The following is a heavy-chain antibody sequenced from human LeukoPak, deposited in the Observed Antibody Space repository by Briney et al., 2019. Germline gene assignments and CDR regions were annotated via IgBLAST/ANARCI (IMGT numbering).Heavy chain of an antibody. J-gene: IGHJ4*02. CDR3: ARDQNYSFDC. V-gene: IGHV3-30-3*01. CDR2: ISYDGTNK. D-gene: IGHD1-7*01. CDR1: GFTFSSHA. Sequence: PGRSLRLSCAASGFTFSSHAMHWVRQASGKGLEWVVAISYDGTNKYYADSVKGRFTISRDNSKNTLYLQMNSLRAEDTAVYYCARDQNYSFDCWGQGTLVTVSS.